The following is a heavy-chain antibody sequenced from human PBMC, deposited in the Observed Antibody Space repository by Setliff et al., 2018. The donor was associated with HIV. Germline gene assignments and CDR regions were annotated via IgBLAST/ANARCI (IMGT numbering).Heavy chain of an antibody. CDR2: IKQDGSDK. V-gene: IGHV3-7*01. CDR3: ARWGSGSYEGVFDY. J-gene: IGHJ4*02. CDR1: GLAFSGHQ. Sequence: PGGSLRLSCAASGLAFSGHQMSWVRQAPGKGLEWVAKIKQDGSDKYYVDSVKGRFTISRDNANNLVYLQMNSLRVEDTAVYFCARWGSGSYEGVFDYWGQGMLVTVSS. D-gene: IGHD1-26*01.